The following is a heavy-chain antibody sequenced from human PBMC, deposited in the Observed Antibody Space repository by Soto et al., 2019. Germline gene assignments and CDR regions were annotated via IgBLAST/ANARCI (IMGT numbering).Heavy chain of an antibody. D-gene: IGHD6-13*01. V-gene: IGHV3-30*18. CDR1: GFTFSSYG. J-gene: IGHJ5*02. CDR3: AKDFIAAAGTRWFDP. Sequence: QVQLVESGGGVVQPGRSLRLPCAASGFTFSSYGMHWVRQAPGKGLEWVAVISYDGSNKYYADSVKGRFTISRDNSKNTLYLQMNSLRAEDTAVYYCAKDFIAAAGTRWFDPWGQGTLVTVSS. CDR2: ISYDGSNK.